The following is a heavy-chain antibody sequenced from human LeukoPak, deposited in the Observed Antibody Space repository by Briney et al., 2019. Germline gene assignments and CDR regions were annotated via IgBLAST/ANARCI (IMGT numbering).Heavy chain of an antibody. CDR3: AAQGGSGDLRY. D-gene: IGHD4-17*01. J-gene: IGHJ4*02. Sequence: GGSLRLSCAASRFTFSNTWMNWVRQAPGKGLEWVGRIKRIIDGGTTDYAAPVKGRFTVSSDDSINTLYLQMSSLKTEDTAVYYCAAQGGSGDLRYWGQGTLVTVSS. CDR1: RFTFSNTW. CDR2: IKRIIDGGTT. V-gene: IGHV3-15*01.